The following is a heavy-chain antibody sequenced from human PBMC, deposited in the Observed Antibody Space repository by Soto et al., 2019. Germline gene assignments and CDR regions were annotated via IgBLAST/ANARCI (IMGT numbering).Heavy chain of an antibody. V-gene: IGHV4-34*01. J-gene: IGHJ4*02. CDR2: INHSGSS. D-gene: IGHD2-21*02. CDR3: ARVGDWMRN. Sequence: QVQLQQWGAGLLKPSETLSLTCAVYGESFSGYYWSWIRQPRGKGLEWIGEINHSGSSNYNPSLKSRVTISIDTSKNQFSLKLSSVTAADTAIYYCARVGDWMRNWGQGTLVTVSS. CDR1: GESFSGYY.